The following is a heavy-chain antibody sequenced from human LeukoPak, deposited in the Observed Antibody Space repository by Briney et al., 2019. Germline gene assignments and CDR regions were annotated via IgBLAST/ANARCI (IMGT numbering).Heavy chain of an antibody. V-gene: IGHV3-33*01. D-gene: IGHD5-24*01. J-gene: IGHJ6*02. CDR3: AREMATIGSYYYYYYGMDV. CDR2: IWYDGSNK. Sequence: GGSLRLSCAASGFTFSSYGMHWVRQAPGKGLEWVAVIWYDGSNKYYADSVKGRFTISRDNSKNTLYLQMNSLRAEDTAVYYCAREMATIGSYYYYYYGMDVWGQGTTVTASS. CDR1: GFTFSSYG.